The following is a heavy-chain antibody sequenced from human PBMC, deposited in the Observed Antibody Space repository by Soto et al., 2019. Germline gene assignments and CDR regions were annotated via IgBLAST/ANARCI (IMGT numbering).Heavy chain of an antibody. D-gene: IGHD1-26*01. CDR1: GASISSTTSGNW. Sequence: QVQLQESGPGLVRPSGTLSLTCAVSGASISSTTSGNWWSWVRQPPGKGLEWIGEIYHSGSTNYNPSLKSRVTMSVDKSKNQFSLTLSSVTAADTAVYHCARMVGATLVDFWGQGTLVTVSS. V-gene: IGHV4-4*02. CDR2: IYHSGST. CDR3: ARMVGATLVDF. J-gene: IGHJ4*02.